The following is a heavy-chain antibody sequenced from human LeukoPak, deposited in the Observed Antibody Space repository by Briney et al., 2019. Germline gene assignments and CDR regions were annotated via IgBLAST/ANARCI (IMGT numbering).Heavy chain of an antibody. D-gene: IGHD3-22*01. V-gene: IGHV1-69*13. CDR1: GGTFSSYA. J-gene: IGHJ4*02. Sequence: ASVKVPCKASGGTFSSYAISWVRQAPGQGLEWMGGIIPIFGTANYAQKFQGRVTITADESTTTAYMELSSLRSEDTAVYYCARESTDYYDTSGYYYGPIYWGQGTLVTVSS. CDR2: IIPIFGTA. CDR3: ARESTDYYDTSGYYYGPIY.